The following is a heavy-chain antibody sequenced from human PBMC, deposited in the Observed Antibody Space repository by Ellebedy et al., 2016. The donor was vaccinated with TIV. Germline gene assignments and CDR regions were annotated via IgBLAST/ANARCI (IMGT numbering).Heavy chain of an antibody. J-gene: IGHJ4*02. CDR2: ITHSGST. D-gene: IGHD3-9*01. Sequence: MPGGSLRLSCAVYGGSFSGYYWSWIRQPPGKGLEWIGEITHSGSTNYNPSLKSRVTISVDTSKNQFSLNLSSVTAADTAVYYCAREQSPYYEILTGSFDYWGQGALVTVSS. CDR3: AREQSPYYEILTGSFDY. V-gene: IGHV4-34*01. CDR1: GGSFSGYY.